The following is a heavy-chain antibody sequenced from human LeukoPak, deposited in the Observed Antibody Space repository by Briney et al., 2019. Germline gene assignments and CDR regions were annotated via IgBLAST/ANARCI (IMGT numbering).Heavy chain of an antibody. CDR1: GFIFSSYN. CDR2: ISSGSSYI. V-gene: IGHV3-21*01. Sequence: GGSLRLSYAASGFIFSSYNMNWVRQAPGKGLEWVSSISSGSSYIYYADSVKGRFTISRDNAKNSLYLQMNSLRAEDTAVYYCARVPAALIDYWGRGTLVTVSS. J-gene: IGHJ4*02. CDR3: ARVPAALIDY. D-gene: IGHD2-2*01.